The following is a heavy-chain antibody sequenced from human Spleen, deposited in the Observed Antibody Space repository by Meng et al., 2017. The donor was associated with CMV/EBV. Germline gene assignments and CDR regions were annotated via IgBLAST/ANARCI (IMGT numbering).Heavy chain of an antibody. CDR3: ARDGGTIFDTVNYAFDI. CDR1: GYSFINNC. J-gene: IGHJ3*02. D-gene: IGHD3-3*02. CDR2: INPDDSDT. Sequence: ASVKVSCKASGYSFINNCIHWVRQAPGQGLEWMGIINPDDSDTRYAQKFQGRLTMTRDPSTSTVNMELSSLTSEDTAVYYCARDGGTIFDTVNYAFDIWGQGTMVTVSS. V-gene: IGHV1-46*01.